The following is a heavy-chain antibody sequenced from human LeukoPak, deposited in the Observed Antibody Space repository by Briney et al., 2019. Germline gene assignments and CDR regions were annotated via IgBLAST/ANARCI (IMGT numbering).Heavy chain of an antibody. V-gene: IGHV1-46*01. D-gene: IGHD3-10*01. CDR2: INPSGGST. CDR3: ARAYYYGSGSYYNALWY. Sequence: ASVKVSCKASGYTFTSYYMHWVRQAPGQGLEWMGIINPSGGSTSYAQKFQGRVTMTRDTSTSTVYMELSSLRSEDTAVYYCARAYYYGSGSYYNALWYWGQGTLVTVSS. CDR1: GYTFTSYY. J-gene: IGHJ4*02.